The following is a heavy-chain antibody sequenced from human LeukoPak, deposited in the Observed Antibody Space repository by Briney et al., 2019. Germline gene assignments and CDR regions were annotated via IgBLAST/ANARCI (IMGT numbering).Heavy chain of an antibody. V-gene: IGHV3-23*01. CDR1: GITFSSYA. CDR3: AKDPLDCSSTSCYPNWFDP. D-gene: IGHD2-2*01. J-gene: IGHJ5*02. CDR2: ISDSGGST. Sequence: PGGPLRLSCAASGITFSSYAMSWVRQAPGKGLEWVSTISDSGGSTYYADSVKGRFTISRDNSKNTLYLQMNSLRAEDTAVYYCAKDPLDCSSTSCYPNWFDPWGQGTLVTVSS.